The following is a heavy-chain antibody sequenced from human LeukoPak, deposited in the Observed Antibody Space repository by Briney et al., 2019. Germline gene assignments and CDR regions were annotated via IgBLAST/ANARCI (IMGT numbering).Heavy chain of an antibody. CDR3: ARPGSYNYGGSERYYFNY. J-gene: IGHJ4*02. CDR2: IYHSGTT. CDR1: GETFDGYF. Sequence: SETLSLTCAVYGETFDGYFWSWIRQPPGKGLEGIGEIYHSGTTNYNPSLKSRVTISVDTSKNQFSLNLKTVTAADTAVYYCARPGSYNYGGSERYYFNYWGRGTLVTVSS. D-gene: IGHD4-23*01. V-gene: IGHV4-34*01.